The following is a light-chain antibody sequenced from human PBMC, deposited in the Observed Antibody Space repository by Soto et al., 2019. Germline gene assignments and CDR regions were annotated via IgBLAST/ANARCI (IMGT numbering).Light chain of an antibody. V-gene: IGKV3-20*01. CDR2: GAS. CDR1: QSVSSSY. CDR3: QQYGSSPAT. Sequence: EIVLPQSPATLSFSPGERATLSCRASQSVSSSYLAWYQQKPGQAPRLLIYGASSRATGIPDRFSGSGSGTDFTLTISRLEPEDFAVYYCQQYGSSPATFGQGTKVDIK. J-gene: IGKJ1*01.